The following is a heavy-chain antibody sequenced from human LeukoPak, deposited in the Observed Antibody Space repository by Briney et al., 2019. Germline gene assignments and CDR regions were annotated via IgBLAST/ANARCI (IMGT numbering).Heavy chain of an antibody. Sequence: GGSLRLSCAASRFTFSSYGMHWVRQAPGKGLEWVAFIRYDGNDKYYADSVKGRFTISRDNSRNTLFLQMNSLRPEDTAVYYCXKXEEXWLVPIGYAFDIWGQGTMVTVSS. CDR3: XKXEEXWLVPIGYAFDI. V-gene: IGHV3-30*02. CDR1: RFTFSSYG. D-gene: IGHD6-19*01. CDR2: IRYDGNDK. J-gene: IGHJ3*02.